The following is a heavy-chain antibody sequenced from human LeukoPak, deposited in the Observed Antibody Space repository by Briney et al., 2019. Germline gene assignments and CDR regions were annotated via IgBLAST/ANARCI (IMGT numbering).Heavy chain of an antibody. CDR3: AREVAPLYFHYGMDV. CDR2: TWYDGRNN. Sequence: GGSLRLSCAASGFTFSSYNMNWVRQAPGKGLEWVAVTWYDGRNNYYAASVKGRFTISRDDSKTTVYLLMNSLRAEDTAVYYCAREVAPLYFHYGMDVWGGGTTVTVSS. V-gene: IGHV3-33*08. D-gene: IGHD2-21*01. CDR1: GFTFSSYN. J-gene: IGHJ6*01.